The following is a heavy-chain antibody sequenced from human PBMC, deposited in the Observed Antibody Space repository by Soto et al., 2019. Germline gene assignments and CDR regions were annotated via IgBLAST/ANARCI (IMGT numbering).Heavy chain of an antibody. J-gene: IGHJ6*03. V-gene: IGHV4-59*11. CDR1: GDSISSHY. Sequence: SETLSLTCTVSGDSISSHYWSWIRQPPGKGLEWIGYIYYSGSPKYNPSLKSRVTISVDTSKNQFSLKLSSVTAADTAVYYCARAYYDFWSGSVYYYMDVWGKGTTVTVSS. CDR2: IYYSGSP. D-gene: IGHD3-3*01. CDR3: ARAYYDFWSGSVYYYMDV.